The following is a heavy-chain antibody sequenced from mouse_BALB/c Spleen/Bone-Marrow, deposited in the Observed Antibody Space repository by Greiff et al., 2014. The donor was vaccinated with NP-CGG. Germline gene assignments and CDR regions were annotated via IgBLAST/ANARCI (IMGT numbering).Heavy chain of an antibody. D-gene: IGHD1-2*01. Sequence: VQLKESGGGLVKPGESLKFSCAASGITVSSYTMSWVRQTPEKRLEWVASITGGGTTYYPDSVKGRFTISRDNARNILYLQVSSLRSEDMAIYYCARHYGYVDAMDYWGQGTSVTVSS. CDR1: GITVSSYT. CDR3: ARHYGYVDAMDY. CDR2: ITGGGTT. J-gene: IGHJ4*01. V-gene: IGHV5-6-5*01.